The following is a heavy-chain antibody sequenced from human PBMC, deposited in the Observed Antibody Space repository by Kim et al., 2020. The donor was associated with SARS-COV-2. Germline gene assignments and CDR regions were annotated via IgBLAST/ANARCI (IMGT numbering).Heavy chain of an antibody. Sequence: PSLKSRVTISVDTSKNQFSLKMRSVTAADTAVYYCASTNDILTGYSYFDYWGQGTLVTVSS. CDR3: ASTNDILTGYSYFDY. D-gene: IGHD3-9*01. V-gene: IGHV4-31*02. J-gene: IGHJ4*02.